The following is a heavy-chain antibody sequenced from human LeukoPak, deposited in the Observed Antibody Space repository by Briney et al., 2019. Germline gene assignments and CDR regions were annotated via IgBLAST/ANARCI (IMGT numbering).Heavy chain of an antibody. CDR3: AKAYTAVAGTVDY. D-gene: IGHD6-19*01. J-gene: IGHJ4*02. CDR1: GFTFSSYG. Sequence: GGSLRLSCAASGFTFSSYGMHWVRQAPGKGLEGVAFIRYDGSNKYYAASVKGRFTISRDNSKNTLYLQMNSLRAEDTAVYYCAKAYTAVAGTVDYWGQGTLVTVSS. V-gene: IGHV3-30*02. CDR2: IRYDGSNK.